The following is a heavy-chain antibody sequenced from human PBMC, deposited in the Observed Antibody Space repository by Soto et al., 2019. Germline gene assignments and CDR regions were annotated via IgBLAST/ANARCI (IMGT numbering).Heavy chain of an antibody. D-gene: IGHD5-12*01. V-gene: IGHV3-64D*06. J-gene: IGHJ4*02. Sequence: LRLSCSASGFTFSSYAMHWVRQAPGKGLEYVSGIRGNGDPPFYADSVKGRFTISRDNSKNTLYLQMSSLSADDTAVYYCVKSRGGNNFDFFDWGQGALVTVSS. CDR3: VKSRGGNNFDFFD. CDR2: IRGNGDPP. CDR1: GFTFSSYA.